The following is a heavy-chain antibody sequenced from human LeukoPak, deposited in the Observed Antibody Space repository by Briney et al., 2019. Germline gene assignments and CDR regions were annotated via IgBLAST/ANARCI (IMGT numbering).Heavy chain of an antibody. CDR3: ARRRRSSGLDY. D-gene: IGHD6-19*01. V-gene: IGHV1-46*01. Sequence: ASVKVSCKASGYTFTSYYMHWVRQAPGQGLEWMGIINPSGGSTSYAQKFQGRVTITRDMSTSTVYMELSSLRSEDTAVYYCARRRRSSGLDYWGQGTLVTVSS. J-gene: IGHJ4*02. CDR2: INPSGGST. CDR1: GYTFTSYY.